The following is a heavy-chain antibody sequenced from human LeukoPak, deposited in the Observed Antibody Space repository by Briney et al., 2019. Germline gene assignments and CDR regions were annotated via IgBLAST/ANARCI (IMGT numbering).Heavy chain of an antibody. J-gene: IGHJ4*02. D-gene: IGHD3-10*01. CDR1: GFTVSSNY. CDR2: IYSGGST. CDR3: ARDQPDYGSGMGPFDY. V-gene: IGHV3-53*01. Sequence: GGSLRPSCAASGFTVSSNYMSWVRQAPGKGLDWVSVIYSGGSTYYADSVRGRFTISRDNSKNTLYLQMNSLRAEDTAVYYCARDQPDYGSGMGPFDYWGQGTLVTVSS.